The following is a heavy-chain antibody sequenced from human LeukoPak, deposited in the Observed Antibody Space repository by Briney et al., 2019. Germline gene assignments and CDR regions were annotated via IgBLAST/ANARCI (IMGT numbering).Heavy chain of an antibody. CDR3: ARGRYDFWGGSTLDY. V-gene: IGHV3-64*02. D-gene: IGHD3-3*01. J-gene: IGHJ4*02. CDR1: GFIFSRYA. Sequence: SGGSPRLSCAASGFIFSRYAMYWVRQAPGEGLECVSAISSDGGSTYYADSVKGRFSISRDTSKKTMFLQMGSLRAEDRAIYYCARGRYDFWGGSTLDYWGQGALVTVSS. CDR2: ISSDGGST.